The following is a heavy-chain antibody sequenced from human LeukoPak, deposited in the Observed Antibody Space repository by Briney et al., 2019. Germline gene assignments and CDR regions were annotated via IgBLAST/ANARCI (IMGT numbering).Heavy chain of an antibody. V-gene: IGHV1-18*04. Sequence: ASVKVSCKASGYTFTIHGISWVRQAPGQGLEWMGWVSTYNGNTHYVPKYQGRVTITTDTSTSTAYMELRSLRSDDTAVYYCARDVDTATDQINDYWGQGTLVTVSS. D-gene: IGHD5-18*01. CDR2: VSTYNGNT. J-gene: IGHJ4*02. CDR1: GYTFTIHG. CDR3: ARDVDTATDQINDY.